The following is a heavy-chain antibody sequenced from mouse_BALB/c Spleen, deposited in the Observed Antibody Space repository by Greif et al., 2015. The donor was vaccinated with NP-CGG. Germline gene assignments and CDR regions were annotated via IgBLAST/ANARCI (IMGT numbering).Heavy chain of an antibody. CDR1: GCTFTSYW. CDR3: AKQYGNTAWLAY. Sequence: QVQLKQSGAELAKPGASVKMSCKASGCTFTSYWMHWVKQRPGQGLEWIGYINPSTGYTEYNQKFKDKATLTADKSSSTAYMQLSSLTSEDSAVYYCAKQYGNTAWLAYWGQGTLVTVSA. D-gene: IGHD2-10*02. CDR2: INPSTGYT. J-gene: IGHJ3*01. V-gene: IGHV1-7*01.